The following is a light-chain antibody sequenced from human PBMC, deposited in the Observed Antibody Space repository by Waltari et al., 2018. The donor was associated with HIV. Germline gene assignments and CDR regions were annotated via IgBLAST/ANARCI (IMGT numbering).Light chain of an antibody. Sequence: QSVLTQPPSASGTPGQRVTISCSGSSSNIGTNTVNWYQQFPGMAPKVVIYSNEQRPSGVPDRFSGSKSGTSASLAISGLQSEDEADYFCAAWDDSLNIWVFGGGAKLTVL. CDR2: SNE. V-gene: IGLV1-44*01. CDR3: AAWDDSLNIWV. CDR1: SSNIGTNT. J-gene: IGLJ3*02.